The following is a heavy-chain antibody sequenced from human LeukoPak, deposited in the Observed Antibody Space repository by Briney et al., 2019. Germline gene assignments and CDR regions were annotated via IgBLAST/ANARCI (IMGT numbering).Heavy chain of an antibody. D-gene: IGHD3/OR15-3a*01. CDR1: GGSISSYY. Sequence: SETLSLTCTVSGGSISSYYWSWIRQPPGKGLEWIGYIYYSGSTNYNPSLKSRVTISVDTSKNQFSLKLSSVTAADTAVYYCAREVPHGHVDYWGQGTLVTVSS. CDR3: AREVPHGHVDY. V-gene: IGHV4-59*01. CDR2: IYYSGST. J-gene: IGHJ4*02.